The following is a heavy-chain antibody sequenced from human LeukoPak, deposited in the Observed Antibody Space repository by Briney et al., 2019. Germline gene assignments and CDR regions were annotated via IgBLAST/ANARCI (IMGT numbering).Heavy chain of an antibody. J-gene: IGHJ3*02. CDR2: IYYSGST. CDR1: GGSISSYY. D-gene: IGHD1-26*01. CDR3: ARYIVSYPHDAFDI. Sequence: PSETLSFTCTVSGGSISSYYWSWIRQPPGKGLEWIGYIYYSGSTSYNPPLKSRVTISVDTSKKQFSLKLSSVTAADTAFYYCARYIVSYPHDAFDIWGQGTMVTVSS. V-gene: IGHV4-59*01.